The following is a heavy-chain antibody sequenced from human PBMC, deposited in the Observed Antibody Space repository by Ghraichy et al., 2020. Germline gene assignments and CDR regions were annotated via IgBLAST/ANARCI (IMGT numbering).Heavy chain of an antibody. CDR3: ARDLGSGFDWLFDY. V-gene: IGHV1-69*13. Sequence: SVKVSCKASGGTFSSYAISWVRQAPGQGLEWMGGIIPIFGTANYAQKFQGRVTITADESTSTAYMELSSLRSEDTAVYYCARDLGSGFDWLFDYWGQGTLVTVSS. CDR2: IIPIFGTA. J-gene: IGHJ4*02. CDR1: GGTFSSYA. D-gene: IGHD3-9*01.